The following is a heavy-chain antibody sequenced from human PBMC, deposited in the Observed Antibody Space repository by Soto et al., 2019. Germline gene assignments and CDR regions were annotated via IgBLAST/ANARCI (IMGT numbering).Heavy chain of an antibody. Sequence: ASVKVSCKPSGYTFTAYYIHWVRQAPGQGLEWMGRVDPNSGDTKNAQNFQGRVTMTRDTSTSTAYMELSWLRSDDTAVYYCARVDYDSNDYYRGWWFDSWGQGTQVTVSS. CDR3: ARVDYDSNDYYRGWWFDS. CDR1: GYTFTAYY. D-gene: IGHD3-22*01. CDR2: VDPNSGDT. V-gene: IGHV1-2*06. J-gene: IGHJ5*01.